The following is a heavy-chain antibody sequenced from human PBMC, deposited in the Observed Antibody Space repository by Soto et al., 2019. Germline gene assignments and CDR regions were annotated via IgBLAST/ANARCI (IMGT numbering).Heavy chain of an antibody. D-gene: IGHD6-13*01. CDR2: IYYSGST. J-gene: IGHJ4*02. CDR1: GGSISSGGYY. V-gene: IGHV4-31*03. CDR3: ASYFRGIAAAGKGDY. Sequence: SETLSLTCTVSGGSISSGGYYWSWIRQHPGKGLEWIGYIYYSGSTYYNPSLKSRVTISVDTSKNQFSLKLSSVTAADTAVYYCASYFRGIAAAGKGDYWGQGTLVTVSS.